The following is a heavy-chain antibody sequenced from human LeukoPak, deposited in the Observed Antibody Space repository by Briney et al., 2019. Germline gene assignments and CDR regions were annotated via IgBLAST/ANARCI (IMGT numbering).Heavy chain of an antibody. CDR2: INDSGSI. D-gene: IGHD3-16*01. CDR1: GGSFSGYY. J-gene: IGHJ4*02. V-gene: IGHV4-34*01. CDR3: ATGGGGPRCRD. Sequence: SETLSLTCAVYGGSFSGYYWSWIRQPPGKGLEWIGEINDSGSISYNPSLKSRLTISVDTSKNQFSLKLTSVTAADTAVYYCATGGGGPRCRDWGQGTLVTVSS.